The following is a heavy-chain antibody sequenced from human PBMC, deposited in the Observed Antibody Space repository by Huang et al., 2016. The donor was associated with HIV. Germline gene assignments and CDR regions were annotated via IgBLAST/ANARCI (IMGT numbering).Heavy chain of an antibody. CDR2: IGAHSGKT. CDR3: ARDATGYGTGWSTEFDY. CDR1: GYTFASYG. J-gene: IGHJ4*02. V-gene: IGHV1-18*04. Sequence: HVHLVQSGADVKKPGASVTVSCTASGYTFASYGINWVRQAPGQGLEWMGWIGAHSGKTNQAQKRQGRVTMTTDTTTSTAYMELRILTSDDTAGYYCARDATGYGTGWSTEFDYWGQGTLVTVSS. D-gene: IGHD6-19*01.